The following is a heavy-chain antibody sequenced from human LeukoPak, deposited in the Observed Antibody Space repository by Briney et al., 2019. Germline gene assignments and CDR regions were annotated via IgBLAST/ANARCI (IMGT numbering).Heavy chain of an antibody. CDR2: IYYSGST. CDR3: ARLDGYFDWLLTIDC. J-gene: IGHJ4*02. V-gene: IGHV4-39*01. CDR1: GGSISSSSYY. D-gene: IGHD3-9*01. Sequence: SETLSLTCTVSGGSISSSSYYWGWIRQPPGKGLEWIGSIYYSGSTYYNPSLKSRVTISVDTSKNQFSLKLSSVTAADTAVYYCARLDGYFDWLLTIDCWGQGTLVTVSS.